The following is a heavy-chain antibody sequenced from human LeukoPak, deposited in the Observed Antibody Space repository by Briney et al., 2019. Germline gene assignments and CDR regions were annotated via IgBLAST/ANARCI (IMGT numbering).Heavy chain of an antibody. Sequence: ASVKVSCKASGYTFTSYGISWVRQAPGQGLEWMGWISAYNGNTNYAQKLQGRVTMTTDTSTSTAYMELRSLRSDDTAVYYCARSGIVAFFKTNYLDDAFDIWGQGTMVTVSS. CDR2: ISAYNGNT. CDR3: ARSGIVAFFKTNYLDDAFDI. J-gene: IGHJ3*02. CDR1: GYTFTSYG. V-gene: IGHV1-18*01. D-gene: IGHD3-22*01.